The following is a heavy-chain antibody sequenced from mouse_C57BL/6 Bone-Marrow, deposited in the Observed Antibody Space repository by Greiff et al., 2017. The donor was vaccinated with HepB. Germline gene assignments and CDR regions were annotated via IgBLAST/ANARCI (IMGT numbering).Heavy chain of an antibody. CDR3: ARWTIWEAMDY. J-gene: IGHJ4*01. D-gene: IGHD1-1*02. CDR2: INPGSGGT. CDR1: GYAFTNYL. Sequence: VQLQQSGAELVRPGTSVKVSCKASGYAFTNYLIEWVKQRPGQGLEWIGVINPGSGGTNYNEKFKGKATLTADKSSSTAYMQLSSLTSEDSAVYFCARWTIWEAMDYWGQGTSVTVSS. V-gene: IGHV1-54*01.